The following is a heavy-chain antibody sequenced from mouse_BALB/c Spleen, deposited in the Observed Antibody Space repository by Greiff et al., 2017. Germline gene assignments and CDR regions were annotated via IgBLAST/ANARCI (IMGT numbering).Heavy chain of an antibody. D-gene: IGHD1-1*01. CDR2: ISTYYGDA. CDR3: ARYDGSSYAMDY. V-gene: IGHV1S137*01. Sequence: QVQLQQSGAELVRPGVSVKISCKGSGYTFTDYAMHWVKQSHAKSLEWIGVISTYYGDASYNQKFKGKATMTVDKSSSTAYMELARLTSEDSAIYYGARYDGSSYAMDYWGQGTSVTVSS. J-gene: IGHJ4*01. CDR1: GYTFTDYA.